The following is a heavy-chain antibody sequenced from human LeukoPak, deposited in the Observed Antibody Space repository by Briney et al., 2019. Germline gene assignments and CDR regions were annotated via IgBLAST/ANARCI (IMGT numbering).Heavy chain of an antibody. D-gene: IGHD3-22*01. CDR1: GFTLDDYA. CDR2: ISWNSVNI. Sequence: PGRSLRLSCAASGFTLDDYAMHWVRQAPGKGLEWVSGISWNSVNIGYADSVKGRFTISRDNAKNSLYLQMNSLGAEDMALYYCAKGTMIVVAVGDYFDYWGQGTLVTVSS. CDR3: AKGTMIVVAVGDYFDY. J-gene: IGHJ4*02. V-gene: IGHV3-9*03.